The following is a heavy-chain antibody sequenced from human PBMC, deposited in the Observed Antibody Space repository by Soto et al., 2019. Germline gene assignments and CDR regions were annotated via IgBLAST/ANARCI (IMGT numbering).Heavy chain of an antibody. Sequence: WGSRRLSCAASGFTVSSNYMSWVRQDPGKGLEWVSVIYIGGSTYYADSVKGRFTISRDNSKNTLYLQMNSLRAEDTAVYYCARAYSSSWYWYNWGNGKMVSLS. CDR2: IYIGGST. CDR1: GFTVSSNY. J-gene: IGHJ3*01. D-gene: IGHD6-13*01. V-gene: IGHV3-53*01. CDR3: ARAYSSSWYWYN.